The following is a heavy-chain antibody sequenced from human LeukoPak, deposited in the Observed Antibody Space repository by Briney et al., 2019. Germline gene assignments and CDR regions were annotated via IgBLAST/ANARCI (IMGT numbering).Heavy chain of an antibody. Sequence: SETLSLTCTVSGGSISSYYWSWIRQPPGKGLEWIGEINHSGSTNYNPSLKSRVTISVDTSKNQFSLKLSSVTAADTAVYYCARGHSSRYYYDSSGYSRYWGQGTLVTVSS. CDR1: GGSISSYY. V-gene: IGHV4-34*01. CDR3: ARGHSSRYYYDSSGYSRY. CDR2: INHSGST. D-gene: IGHD3-22*01. J-gene: IGHJ4*02.